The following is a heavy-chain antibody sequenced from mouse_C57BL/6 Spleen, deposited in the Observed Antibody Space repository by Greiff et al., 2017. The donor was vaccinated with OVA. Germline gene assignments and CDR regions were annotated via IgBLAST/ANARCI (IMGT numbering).Heavy chain of an antibody. V-gene: IGHV5-6*01. J-gene: IGHJ1*03. CDR2: ISSGGSYT. Sequence: VQLQQSGGDLVKPGGSLKLSCAASGFTFSSYGMSWVRQTPDKRLEWVATISSGGSYTYYPDSVKGRFTISRDNAKNTLYLQMSSLKSEDTAMYYCARNEEYFDVWGTGTTVTVSS. CDR1: GFTFSSYG. CDR3: ARNEEYFDV.